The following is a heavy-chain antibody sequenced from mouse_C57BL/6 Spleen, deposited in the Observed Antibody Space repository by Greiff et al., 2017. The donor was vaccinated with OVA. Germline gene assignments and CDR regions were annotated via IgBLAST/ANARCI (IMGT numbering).Heavy chain of an antibody. CDR1: GFSLTSYG. J-gene: IGHJ1*03. CDR2: IWSGGST. V-gene: IGHV2-2*01. CDR3: ARNGGYVLYWYFDV. D-gene: IGHD2-2*01. Sequence: QVQLQQPGPGLVQPSQSLSITCTVSGFSLTSYGVHWVRQSPGKGLEWLGVIWSGGSTDYNAAFISRLSISKDNSKSQVFFKMNSLQADDTAIYYCARNGGYVLYWYFDVWGTGTTVTVSS.